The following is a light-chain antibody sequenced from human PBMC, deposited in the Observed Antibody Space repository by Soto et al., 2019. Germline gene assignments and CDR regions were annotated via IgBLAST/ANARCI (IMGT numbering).Light chain of an antibody. CDR1: QSVSSY. J-gene: IGKJ1*01. V-gene: IGKV3-20*01. CDR3: QQYSASPRT. CDR2: GAS. Sequence: EIALTQSPATMSLSPGERATLACRASQSVSSYLAWYQQPNGKAPRLLIYGASTRDTGIPDRFSAMWTGTDCTLTISRLETEDFEVYSCQQYSASPRTFGQGTKVDI.